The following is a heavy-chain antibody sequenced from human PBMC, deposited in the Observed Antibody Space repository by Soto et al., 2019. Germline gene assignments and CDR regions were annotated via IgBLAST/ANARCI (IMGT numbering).Heavy chain of an antibody. V-gene: IGHV3-74*01. Sequence: EVQLVESEGGLVQPGGSLRLSCAASGFTFSYYWMHWVRQAPGQGLVWVSRIHSDGSSTTYADSVKGRFTISRDNAKNTRYLQMNSLRAEDTAVYYCARGDRGAFDLWGQGRMVTVSS. CDR3: ARGDRGAFDL. CDR2: IHSDGSST. CDR1: GFTFSYYW. D-gene: IGHD2-21*02. J-gene: IGHJ3*01.